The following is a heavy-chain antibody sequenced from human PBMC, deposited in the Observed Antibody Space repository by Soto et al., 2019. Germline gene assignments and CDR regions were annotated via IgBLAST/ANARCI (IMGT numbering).Heavy chain of an antibody. CDR2: ISYDGSNK. V-gene: IGHV3-30-3*01. CDR3: ARVRVAGTYYYYGMDV. D-gene: IGHD6-19*01. Sequence: RLSCTASGGTFSSYAGHSVRHAPGKGLEWVAVISYDGSNKYYADSVKGRFTISRDNSKNTLYLQMNSLRAEDTAVYYCARVRVAGTYYYYGMDVWGQGTTVPVSS. J-gene: IGHJ6*02. CDR1: GGTFSSYA.